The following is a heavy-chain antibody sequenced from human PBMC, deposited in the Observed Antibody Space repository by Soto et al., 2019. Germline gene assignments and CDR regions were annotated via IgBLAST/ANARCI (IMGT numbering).Heavy chain of an antibody. Sequence: PSETLSLTCAVYGGSFSGYYWSWIRQPPGKGLEWIEEINHSGSTNYNPSLKSRVTISVDTSKNQFSLKLSSVTAADTAVYYCARGAVVVAANTYYFDYWGQGTLVTVSS. V-gene: IGHV4-34*01. CDR2: INHSGST. CDR1: GGSFSGYY. J-gene: IGHJ4*02. CDR3: ARGAVVVAANTYYFDY. D-gene: IGHD2-15*01.